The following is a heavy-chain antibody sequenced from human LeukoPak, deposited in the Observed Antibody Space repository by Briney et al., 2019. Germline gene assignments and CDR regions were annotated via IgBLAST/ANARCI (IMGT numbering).Heavy chain of an antibody. CDR1: GGTFSSYA. CDR3: ARTDSSGYFHYFDY. V-gene: IGHV1-69*04. CDR2: IIPILGIA. J-gene: IGHJ4*02. D-gene: IGHD3-22*01. Sequence: SVTVSCTASGGTFSSYAISWVRQAPGQGLEWMGRIIPILGIANYAQKFQGRVTITADKSTSTAYMELSSLRSEDTAVYYCARTDSSGYFHYFDYWGQGTLVTVSS.